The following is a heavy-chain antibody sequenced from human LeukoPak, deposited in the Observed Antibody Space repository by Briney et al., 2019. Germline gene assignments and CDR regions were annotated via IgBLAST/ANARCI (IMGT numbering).Heavy chain of an antibody. CDR1: GFTFSSYA. CDR3: AKDGYSSTKPYYFVY. D-gene: IGHD6-13*01. Sequence: GGSLRLSCAASGFTFSSYAMTWVRQAPGKGLEWVSGISNSGGSTYYAGSVKGRFTISRDNSENTLYLQMNSLRAGDTAVYYCAKDGYSSTKPYYFVYWGQGTLVTVSS. CDR2: ISNSGGST. V-gene: IGHV3-23*01. J-gene: IGHJ4*02.